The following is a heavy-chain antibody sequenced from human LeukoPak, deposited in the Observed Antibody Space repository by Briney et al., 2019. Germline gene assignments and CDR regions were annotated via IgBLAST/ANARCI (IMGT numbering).Heavy chain of an antibody. Sequence: GASVKVSCKASGYTFSGYYIHWVRQAPGQGLEWMGWINPNSGGTNYPQKFQGRVTMTRDTSIRTAYMELSRLRSDDTAVYYCARSYVDMVATILGFWGQGTLVTVSS. J-gene: IGHJ4*02. V-gene: IGHV1-2*02. CDR1: GYTFSGYY. D-gene: IGHD5-12*01. CDR2: INPNSGGT. CDR3: ARSYVDMVATILGF.